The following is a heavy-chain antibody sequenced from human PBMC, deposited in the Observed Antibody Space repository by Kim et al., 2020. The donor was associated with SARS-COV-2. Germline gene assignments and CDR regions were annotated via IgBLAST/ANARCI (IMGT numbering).Heavy chain of an antibody. D-gene: IGHD3-10*01. V-gene: IGHV1-69*01. CDR3: ARVGSSPIFDY. Sequence: NYAQKFQGRVTITADESTSTAYMALSSLRSEDTAVYYCARVGSSPIFDYWGQGTLVTVSS. J-gene: IGHJ4*02.